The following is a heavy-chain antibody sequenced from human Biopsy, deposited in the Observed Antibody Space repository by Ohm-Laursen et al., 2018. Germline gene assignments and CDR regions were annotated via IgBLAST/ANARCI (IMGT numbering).Heavy chain of an antibody. CDR2: IYYSGST. J-gene: IGHJ6*02. CDR1: GGPISSDH. V-gene: IGHV4-59*01. Sequence: TLSLTCTVSGGPISSDHWSWIRQTPGKGLEWIGYIYYSGSTNYNPSLKSRVTISVDTSKNQFSLRLNSVTAADTAVYYCARATNSTGWPYYYFYGMDVWGQGTTVTVSS. D-gene: IGHD2/OR15-2a*01. CDR3: ARATNSTGWPYYYFYGMDV.